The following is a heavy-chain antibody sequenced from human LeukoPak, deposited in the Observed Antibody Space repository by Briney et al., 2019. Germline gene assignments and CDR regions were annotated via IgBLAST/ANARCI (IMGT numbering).Heavy chain of an antibody. J-gene: IGHJ4*02. V-gene: IGHV1-69*04. CDR3: ASCCGGEMGSGQNDY. CDR2: IIPILGIA. Sequence: GASVKVSCKASGGTFSSYAISWVRQAPGQGLEWMGRIIPILGIANYAQKFQGRVTITADKSTSTAYMELSSLRSEDTAVYYCASCCGGEMGSGQNDYWGQGTLVTVSS. CDR1: GGTFSSYA. D-gene: IGHD2-15*01.